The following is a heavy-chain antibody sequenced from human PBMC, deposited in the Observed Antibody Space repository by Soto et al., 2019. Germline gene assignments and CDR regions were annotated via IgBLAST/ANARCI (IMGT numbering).Heavy chain of an antibody. CDR2: ISSSSSYT. V-gene: IGHV3-11*06. CDR1: GFTFSDYY. CDR3: ASELVLAVAGGNYYYGMDV. D-gene: IGHD6-19*01. J-gene: IGHJ6*02. Sequence: QVQLVESGGGLVKPGGSLRLSCAASGFTFSDYYMSWIRQAPGKGLEWVSYISSSSSYTNYADSVKGRFTISRDNAKSSLYLQMNSLRAEDTAVYYCASELVLAVAGGNYYYGMDVWGQGTTVTVSS.